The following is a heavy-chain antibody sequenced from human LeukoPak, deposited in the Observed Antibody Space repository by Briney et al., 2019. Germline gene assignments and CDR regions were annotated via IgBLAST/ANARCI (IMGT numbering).Heavy chain of an antibody. D-gene: IGHD6-13*01. CDR1: GFTFDDYA. CDR2: ISWNSGSI. J-gene: IGHJ4*02. Sequence: SLRLSCAASGFTFDDYAMHWVRQAPGKGLEWVSGISWNSGSIGYADSVKGRFTISRDNAKNSLYLQMNSLRAEDTALYYCAKDREYSSSWFDYWGQGTLVTVSS. CDR3: AKDREYSSSWFDY. V-gene: IGHV3-9*01.